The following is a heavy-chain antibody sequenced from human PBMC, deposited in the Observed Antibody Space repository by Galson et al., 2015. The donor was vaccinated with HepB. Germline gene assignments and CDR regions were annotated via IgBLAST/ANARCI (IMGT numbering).Heavy chain of an antibody. CDR3: ARLHNWDTDY. CDR1: GVSISNYY. Sequence: LTCTVSGVSISNYYWSWIRQPPEKGLEWIGHISYIGSTTNYNPSLKSRFTLSIDTSKNQFSLKLTSMTAADTAVYYCARLHNWDTDYWGQGVLVTVSS. J-gene: IGHJ4*02. D-gene: IGHD1-1*01. CDR2: ISYIGST. V-gene: IGHV4-59*08.